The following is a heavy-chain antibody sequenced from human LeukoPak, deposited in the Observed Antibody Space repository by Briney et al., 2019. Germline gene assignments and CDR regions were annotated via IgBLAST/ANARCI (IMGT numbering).Heavy chain of an antibody. CDR3: ARDRAGYNWVDY. CDR2: ISSSSSHI. CDR1: GFTFARHS. V-gene: IGHV3-48*01. D-gene: IGHD5-24*01. Sequence: GGSQRLSCVGSGFTFARHSMNWVRQAPGKGLEWISYISSSSSHIYYSDSVKGRFTISRDNAKNSVYLQMNSLRAGDTAVYFCARDRAGYNWVDYWGQGTLVSVSS. J-gene: IGHJ4*02.